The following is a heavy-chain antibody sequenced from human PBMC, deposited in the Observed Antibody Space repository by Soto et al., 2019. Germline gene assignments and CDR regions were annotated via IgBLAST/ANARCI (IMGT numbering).Heavy chain of an antibody. V-gene: IGHV4-31*03. D-gene: IGHD2-15*01. Sequence: QVQLQESGPGLVKPSQTLSLTCTVSGGSISSGGYYWSWIRQHPGKGLEWIGYIYYSGSTYYNPSLKSRVTLSVHTSKNQFSLKLSSVTAADTAVYYCARGGYYYYYGMDVWGQGTTVTVSS. CDR3: ARGGYYYYYGMDV. CDR1: GGSISSGGYY. CDR2: IYYSGST. J-gene: IGHJ6*02.